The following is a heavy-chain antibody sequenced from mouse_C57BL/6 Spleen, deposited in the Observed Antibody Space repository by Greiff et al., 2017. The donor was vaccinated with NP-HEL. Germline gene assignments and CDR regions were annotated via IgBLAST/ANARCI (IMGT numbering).Heavy chain of an antibody. D-gene: IGHD1-1*01. CDR3: ARDRGSYYYGSSSHWYFDV. CDR2: ISDGGSYT. V-gene: IGHV5-4*01. CDR1: GFTFSSYA. Sequence: EVKLVESGGGLVKPGGFLKLSCAASGFTFSSYAMSWVRQTPEKRLEWVATISDGGSYTYYPDNVKGRFTISRDNAKNNLYLQMSHLKSEDTAMYYCARDRGSYYYGSSSHWYFDVWGTGTTVTVSS. J-gene: IGHJ1*03.